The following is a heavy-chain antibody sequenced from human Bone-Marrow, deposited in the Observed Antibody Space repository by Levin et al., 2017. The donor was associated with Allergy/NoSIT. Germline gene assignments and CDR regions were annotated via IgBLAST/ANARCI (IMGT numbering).Heavy chain of an antibody. CDR1: GFTVSDYF. Sequence: PGGSLRLSCAASGFTVSDYFMSWVRQAPGKGLECVSVISTGGGAYYSDSVKGRFTVSRDNSKNTLYLQMTTLRAEDTAIYYCARGHMDVWGKGTTVTVSS. CDR2: ISTGGGA. V-gene: IGHV3-66*01. CDR3: ARGHMDV. J-gene: IGHJ6*03.